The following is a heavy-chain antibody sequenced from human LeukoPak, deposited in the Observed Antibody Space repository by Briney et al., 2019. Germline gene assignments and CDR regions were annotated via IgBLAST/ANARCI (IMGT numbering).Heavy chain of an antibody. D-gene: IGHD5-24*01. Sequence: GSSVKVSCKASGGTFSSYAISWVRQAPGQGLEWMGGIIPIFGTANYAQKFKGRVTITADESTSTAYMELSSLRSEDTAVYYCAREGSRRDGYNKFDYWGQGTLVTVSS. CDR3: AREGSRRDGYNKFDY. J-gene: IGHJ4*02. CDR2: IIPIFGTA. CDR1: GGTFSSYA. V-gene: IGHV1-69*01.